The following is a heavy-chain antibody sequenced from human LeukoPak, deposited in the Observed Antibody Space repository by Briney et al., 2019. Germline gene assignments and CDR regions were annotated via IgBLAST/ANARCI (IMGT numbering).Heavy chain of an antibody. J-gene: IGHJ5*02. CDR2: MNPNSGNT. D-gene: IGHD1-26*01. CDR1: GSTFSSYD. CDR3: ARGYVGATEYWFDP. Sequence: ASVKVSCKASGSTFSSYDINWVRQATGQGLEWMGWMNPNSGNTGYAQKFQGRVTMTRNTSISTAYMELSSLRSEDTAVYYCARGYVGATEYWFDPWGQGTLVTVSS. V-gene: IGHV1-8*02.